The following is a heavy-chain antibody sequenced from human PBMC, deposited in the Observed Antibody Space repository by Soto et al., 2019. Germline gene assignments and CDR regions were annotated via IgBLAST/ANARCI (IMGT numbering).Heavy chain of an antibody. V-gene: IGHV4-4*02. CDR2: IYPTGST. J-gene: IGHJ4*02. CDR1: GGSISSSHW. D-gene: IGHD3-10*01. Sequence: QVQLQESGPGLVKPSETLSLTCDVSGGSISSSHWWNWVRQAPGKGLEWIGEIYPTGSTNYNPSLKSRVTVSVDKSRNQFSLKLHSVTAADTAVYYCARMLKGSGSYSTYDYWGQGTLVTVSS. CDR3: ARMLKGSGSYSTYDY.